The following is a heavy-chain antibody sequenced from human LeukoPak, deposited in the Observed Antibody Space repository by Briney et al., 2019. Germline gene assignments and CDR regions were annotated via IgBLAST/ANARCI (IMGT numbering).Heavy chain of an antibody. CDR1: GFIFSSYS. J-gene: IGHJ3*02. CDR3: VRDTSWAFDI. CDR2: INSDSSTI. Sequence: GGSLRLSCAASGFIFSSYSLNWVRQAPGKGLEWVSYINSDSSTIHYADSVKGRFTISRDNAEKSLYMQMNSLRDEDTAVYYCVRDTSWAFDIWGQGTMVTVSS. V-gene: IGHV3-48*02.